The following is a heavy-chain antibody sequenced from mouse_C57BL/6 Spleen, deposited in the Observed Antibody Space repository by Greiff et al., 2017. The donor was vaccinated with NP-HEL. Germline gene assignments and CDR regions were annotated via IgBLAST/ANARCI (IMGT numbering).Heavy chain of an antibody. CDR2: IDPNSGGT. CDR3: ARRGGSSPRDYYAMDY. CDR1: GYTFTSYW. D-gene: IGHD1-1*01. Sequence: QVQLQQSGAELVKPGASVKLSCKASGYTFTSYWMHWVKQRPGRGLEWIGRIDPNSGGTKYNEKFKSKATLTVDKPSSTAYMQLSSLTSEDSAVYYCARRGGSSPRDYYAMDYWGQGTSVTVSS. J-gene: IGHJ4*01. V-gene: IGHV1-72*01.